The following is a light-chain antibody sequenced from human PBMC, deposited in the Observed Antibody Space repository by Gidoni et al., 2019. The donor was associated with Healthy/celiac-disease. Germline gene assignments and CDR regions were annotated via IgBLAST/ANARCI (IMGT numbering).Light chain of an antibody. V-gene: IGLV2-11*01. J-gene: IGLJ3*02. CDR2: DVR. Sequence: QSALPQPRSVSGSPGQAVTISCTASSSDIGGYNYVSWYQQNPGKAPKLMIYDVRKRPSGVPDRFSGSKSGNTASLTICGLQAEDEAEYYCWSYEGSYWVFGGGTKLTVL. CDR1: SSDIGGYNY. CDR3: WSYEGSYWV.